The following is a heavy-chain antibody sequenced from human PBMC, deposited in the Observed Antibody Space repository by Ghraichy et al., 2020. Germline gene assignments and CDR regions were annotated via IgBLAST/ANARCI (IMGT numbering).Heavy chain of an antibody. CDR3: ARQPSSGSCSGTTCYSRVYYLDH. D-gene: IGHD2-2*03. CDR1: GGSITSSSYH. J-gene: IGHJ4*02. V-gene: IGHV4-39*01. Sequence: SETLSLTCTVSGGSITSSSYHWGWIRQPPGKGLEWIGSISYRGSTYYNPSLKSRVTISVDTSKNQFSLKVSSVTAADTTLYYCARQPSSGSCSGTTCYSRVYYLDHWGQGILVTVSS. CDR2: ISYRGST.